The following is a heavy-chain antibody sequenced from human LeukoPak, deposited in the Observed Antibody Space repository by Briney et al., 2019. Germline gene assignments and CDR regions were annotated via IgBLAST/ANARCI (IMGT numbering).Heavy chain of an antibody. CDR2: ISSSSSYI. J-gene: IGHJ4*02. CDR3: ARDLPPGNSGY. V-gene: IGHV3-21*01. Sequence: GGSLRLSCAASGFTFSSYSMNWVRQAPGKGLEWVSSISSSSSYIYYADSVKGRFTISRDNAKNSLYLQMNSLRAEDTAVYYCARDLPPGNSGYWGQGTLVTVSS. D-gene: IGHD1-7*01. CDR1: GFTFSSYS.